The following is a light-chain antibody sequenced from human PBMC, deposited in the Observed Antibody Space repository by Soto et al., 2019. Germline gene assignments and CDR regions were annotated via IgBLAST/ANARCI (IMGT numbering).Light chain of an antibody. CDR2: GAS. V-gene: IGKV3-20*01. J-gene: IGKJ3*01. Sequence: EIVMTQSPGTLSLSPGETATLSCRASQSVSSNYVAWFHQKPGQAPRLLIYGASSRATGVPDRFSASGSGTDFTLTISRLEPEDFAVYYCQQYGRSPFTFGPGNKVDIK. CDR1: QSVSSNY. CDR3: QQYGRSPFT.